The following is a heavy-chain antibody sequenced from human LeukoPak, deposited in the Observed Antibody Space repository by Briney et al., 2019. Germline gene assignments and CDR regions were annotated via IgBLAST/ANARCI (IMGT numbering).Heavy chain of an antibody. CDR3: ERGYYYNLGSFPFDF. CDR2: IHNSGTT. V-gene: IGHV4-34*01. J-gene: IGHJ4*02. D-gene: IGHD3-10*01. CDR1: GGPFSGYF. Sequence: PSETLSLTCAVSGGPFSGYFWSWIRQSSGKGLEWIGEIHNSGTTNYNPSLNSRVTISEDTSKNQFYLNLSSVTAADTAVYYCERGYYYNLGSFPFDFWGQGTLVTVSS.